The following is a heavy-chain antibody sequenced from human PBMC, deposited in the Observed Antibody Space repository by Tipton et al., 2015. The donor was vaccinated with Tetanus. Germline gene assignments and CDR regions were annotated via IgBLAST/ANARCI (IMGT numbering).Heavy chain of an antibody. J-gene: IGHJ4*02. CDR2: SWYDGTDQ. V-gene: IGHV3-33*01. CDR3: AREADXSGGSCFSGDFDN. D-gene: IGHD2-15*01. CDR1: GFIFSSYG. Sequence: SLRLSCAASGFIFSSYGIHWVRQAPGKGLEWVAVSWYDGTDQYYADSVKGRFTLSRDNSKNTLYLQMNSLRAEDTALYYCAREADXSGGSCFSGDFDNWGQGTQVTVSS.